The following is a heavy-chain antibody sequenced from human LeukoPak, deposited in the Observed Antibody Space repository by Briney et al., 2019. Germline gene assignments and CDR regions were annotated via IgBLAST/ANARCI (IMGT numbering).Heavy chain of an antibody. CDR2: IFYSGIT. CDR1: GGSISSYY. CDR3: ARDSGSYPHWFAP. J-gene: IGHJ5*02. Sequence: SETLSLTCTVSGGSISSYYWNWIRQPPGKGLEWIGYIFYSGITNYNPSLKSRVTISVDTSKKQFSLKLTSVTAADAAVYYCARDSGSYPHWFAPWGQGTLVTVSS. V-gene: IGHV4-59*01. D-gene: IGHD1-26*01.